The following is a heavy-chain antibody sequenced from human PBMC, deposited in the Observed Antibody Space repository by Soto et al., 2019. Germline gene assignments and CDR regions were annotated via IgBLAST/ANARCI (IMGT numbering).Heavy chain of an antibody. CDR2: ISYDGSNK. Sequence: QVQLVESGGGVVQPGRSLRLSCAASGFTFSSYGMHWVRQAPGKGLEWVAVISYDGSNKYYADSVKGRFTISRDNSKNTLYLQMNSLRAEDTAVYYCAKGSTAMTYFDYWGQGTQVTVSS. D-gene: IGHD5-18*01. J-gene: IGHJ4*02. V-gene: IGHV3-30*18. CDR1: GFTFSSYG. CDR3: AKGSTAMTYFDY.